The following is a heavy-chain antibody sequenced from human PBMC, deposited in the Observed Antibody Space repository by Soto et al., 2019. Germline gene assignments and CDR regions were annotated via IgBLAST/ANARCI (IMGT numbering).Heavy chain of an antibody. CDR1: GGSFSGYY. V-gene: IGHV4-34*01. CDR2: INHSGST. CDR3: ARGLARGYDILTGYYRRHDAFDI. D-gene: IGHD3-9*01. J-gene: IGHJ3*02. Sequence: QVQLQQWGAGLLKPSETLSLTCAVYGGSFSGYYWSWIRQPPGKGLEWLGEINHSGSTNYNPSLKSRVTKSVDTSKNQFCMKLSSVTAADTDVYYCARGLARGYDILTGYYRRHDAFDIWGQGTMVTVSS.